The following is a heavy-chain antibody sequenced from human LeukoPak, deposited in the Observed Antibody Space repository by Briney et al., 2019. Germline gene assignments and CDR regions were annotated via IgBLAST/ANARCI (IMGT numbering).Heavy chain of an antibody. CDR1: GFTFMNYG. D-gene: IGHD3-9*01. J-gene: IGHJ4*02. CDR2: LSYDGGIK. Sequence: PGRSLRLSCAASGFTFMNYGMHWVRQAPGKGLEWAAVLSYDGGIKYYADSVKGRFTISRDNSKNTLYLQMNSLRAEDTAVYYCAKDSPYDILTGYRYDYWGQGTLVTVSS. V-gene: IGHV3-30*18. CDR3: AKDSPYDILTGYRYDY.